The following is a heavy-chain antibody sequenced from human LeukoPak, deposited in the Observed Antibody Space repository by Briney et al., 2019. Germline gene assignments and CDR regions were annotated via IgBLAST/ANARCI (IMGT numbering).Heavy chain of an antibody. CDR1: GFTFSSYW. CDR3: ARDVRGSTSC. CDR2: INQGGSEI. Sequence: TGGSLRLSCAASGFTFSSYWITWVRQAPGKGLELVANINQGGSEIYYAASVKGRFTISRDNAKNSLYLQMNSLRAEDTAVYYCARDVRGSTSCWGQGTLVTVSS. V-gene: IGHV3-7*01. J-gene: IGHJ4*02. D-gene: IGHD2-2*01.